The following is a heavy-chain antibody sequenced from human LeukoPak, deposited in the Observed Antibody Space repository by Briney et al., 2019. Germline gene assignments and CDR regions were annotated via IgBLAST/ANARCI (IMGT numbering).Heavy chain of an antibody. Sequence: GESLKISCKGSGYGFIGYWIGWVRQMPGKGLEWMGIIYPGGSDTKYSPSFQGQVTISADKSISTAYLQWSSLKASDTAMYYCARSLEVGDSSGRRYYFDYWGQGTLVTVSS. CDR3: ARSLEVGDSSGRRYYFDY. CDR2: IYPGGSDT. D-gene: IGHD3-22*01. J-gene: IGHJ4*02. V-gene: IGHV5-51*01. CDR1: GYGFIGYW.